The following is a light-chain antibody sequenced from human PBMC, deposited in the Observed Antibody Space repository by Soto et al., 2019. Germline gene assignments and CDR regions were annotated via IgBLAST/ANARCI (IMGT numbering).Light chain of an antibody. V-gene: IGKV3-20*01. CDR3: QQYGSSLYT. J-gene: IGKJ2*01. CDR2: GAS. Sequence: EIVLTQYPGTLSLSPGERATLSCRASQSVRSSYLAWYQQKHGQAPRLLIYGASSRTTGIPDRFSGSGSGTDFTLNISRLEPEDLAVYYCQQYGSSLYTFGQGTKLEIK. CDR1: QSVRSSY.